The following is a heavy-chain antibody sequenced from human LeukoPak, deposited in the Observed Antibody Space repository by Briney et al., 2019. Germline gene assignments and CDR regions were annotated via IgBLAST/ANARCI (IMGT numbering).Heavy chain of an antibody. CDR2: IGAGGTFT. Sequence: PGGSLRLSCTASGFTFSSYAMNWVRQAPGKGLEWVSGIGAGGTFTYYADSVKGRFTIFRDNSRNTLYLQMNSLRAEDTAVYHCAKDALSGWYGYSDYWGQGTLVTVSS. V-gene: IGHV3-23*01. D-gene: IGHD6-19*01. CDR3: AKDALSGWYGYSDY. CDR1: GFTFSSYA. J-gene: IGHJ4*02.